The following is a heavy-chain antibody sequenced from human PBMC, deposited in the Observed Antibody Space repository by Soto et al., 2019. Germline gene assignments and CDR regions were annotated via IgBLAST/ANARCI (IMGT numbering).Heavy chain of an antibody. CDR3: ARVNVTLDL. Sequence: SETLSLTCTVSGGSINTYNLFWACVRRPPGKGLGWIASIHYGGNAYYSPSLTTRATISRDTSKNRVSLELRSVTAADTAVYYCARVNVTLDLWGLGTLVTVSS. CDR2: IHYGGNA. D-gene: IGHD2-21*02. CDR1: GGSINTYNLF. V-gene: IGHV4-39*01. J-gene: IGHJ4*02.